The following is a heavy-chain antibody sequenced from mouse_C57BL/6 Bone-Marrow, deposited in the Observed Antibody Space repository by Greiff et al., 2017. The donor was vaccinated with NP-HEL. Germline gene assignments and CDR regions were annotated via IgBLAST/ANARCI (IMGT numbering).Heavy chain of an antibody. Sequence: QVQLQQPGAELVMPGASVKLSCKASGYTFTSYWMPWVKQRPVQGLEWIGEIDPSDSYTNYNQKFKGKSTLTVDKSSSTAYMQLSSLTSEDSAVYYVARLIWDGSSYWDFDVWGTGTTVTVSS. J-gene: IGHJ1*03. CDR3: ARLIWDGSSYWDFDV. V-gene: IGHV1-69*01. CDR2: IDPSDSYT. CDR1: GYTFTSYW. D-gene: IGHD1-1*01.